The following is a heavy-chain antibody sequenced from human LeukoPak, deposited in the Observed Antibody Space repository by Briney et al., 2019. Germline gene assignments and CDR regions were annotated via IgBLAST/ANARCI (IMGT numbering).Heavy chain of an antibody. CDR3: TARFKGGVGYYRGMDV. V-gene: IGHV3-15*07. J-gene: IGHJ6*02. D-gene: IGHD2-15*01. Sequence: GGSLRLSGEASGFTITNGWLNWVRQAPGKVLEWVGRVRSKTDGGTIDYAAPVKGRFTISRDDSKNTVSLQMNSLKTEDTGVYYCTARFKGGVGYYRGMDVSGQGTTVTVSS. CDR1: GFTITNGW. CDR2: VRSKTDGGTI.